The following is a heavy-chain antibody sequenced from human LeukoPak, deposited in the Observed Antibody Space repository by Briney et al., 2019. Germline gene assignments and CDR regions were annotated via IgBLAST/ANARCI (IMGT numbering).Heavy chain of an antibody. CDR1: GFTFSSYG. V-gene: IGHV3-33*01. CDR3: ARTMVRGVIKDAFDI. J-gene: IGHJ3*02. D-gene: IGHD3-10*01. Sequence: GRSLRLSCAASGFTFSSYGMHWVRQAPGKGLEWVAVIWYDGSNKYYADSVKGRFTISRDNSKNTLYLQMNSLRPEDTAVYYCARTMVRGVIKDAFDIWGQGTMVTVSS. CDR2: IWYDGSNK.